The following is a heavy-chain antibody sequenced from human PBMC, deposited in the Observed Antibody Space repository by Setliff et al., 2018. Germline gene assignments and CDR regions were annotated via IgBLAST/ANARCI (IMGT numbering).Heavy chain of an antibody. Sequence: PGGSLRLSCATSGFIFANYAMHWVRQSPGKGLEWVSSISDTTNFIYYADSVKGRFTISRDTAKNSLYLQMNSLRAEDTAVYYCAKGGPYYYYYMDVWGKGTMVTVSS. V-gene: IGHV3-21*01. J-gene: IGHJ6*03. CDR3: AKGGPYYYYYMDV. CDR2: ISDTTNFI. CDR1: GFIFANYA.